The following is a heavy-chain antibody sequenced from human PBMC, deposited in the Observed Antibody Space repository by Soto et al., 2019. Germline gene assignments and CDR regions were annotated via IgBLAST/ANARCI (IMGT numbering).Heavy chain of an antibody. J-gene: IGHJ6*02. CDR3: AKARVIIAAAGSYYGMDV. CDR2: ISGSGGST. CDR1: GFTFSSYA. Sequence: GGSLRLSCAASGFTFSSYAMSWVRQAPGKGLEWVSAISGSGGSTYYADSVKGRFTISRDNSKNTLYLQMNSLRAEDTAVYYCAKARVIIAAAGSYYGMDVWGQGTTVTVSS. D-gene: IGHD6-13*01. V-gene: IGHV3-23*01.